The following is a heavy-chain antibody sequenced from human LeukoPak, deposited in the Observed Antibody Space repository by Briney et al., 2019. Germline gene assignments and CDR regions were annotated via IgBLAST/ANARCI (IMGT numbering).Heavy chain of an antibody. J-gene: IGHJ2*01. D-gene: IGHD6-13*01. CDR1: GGSISSYY. Sequence: KPSEALSLTCTVSGGSISSYYWSWIRQPPGKRLEWMGYIYYSGSTNYNPSLKSRVTISVDTSKNQFSLKLSSVTAADTAVYYCARRGVDSSSWYSWYFDLWGRGTLVTVSS. CDR2: IYYSGST. CDR3: ARRGVDSSSWYSWYFDL. V-gene: IGHV4-59*08.